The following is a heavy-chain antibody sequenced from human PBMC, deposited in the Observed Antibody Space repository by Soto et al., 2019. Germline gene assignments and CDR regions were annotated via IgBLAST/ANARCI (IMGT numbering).Heavy chain of an antibody. D-gene: IGHD6-19*01. V-gene: IGHV1-3*01. J-gene: IGHJ4*02. CDR2: INAGNGNT. Sequence: ASVKVSCKASGYTFTSYAMHWVRQAPGQRLEWMGWINAGNGNTKYSQKFQGRVTITRDTSASTAYMELSSLRSEDTAVYYCARDRRLSSGWYEDYSGQGPLVTVYS. CDR1: GYTFTSYA. CDR3: ARDRRLSSGWYEDY.